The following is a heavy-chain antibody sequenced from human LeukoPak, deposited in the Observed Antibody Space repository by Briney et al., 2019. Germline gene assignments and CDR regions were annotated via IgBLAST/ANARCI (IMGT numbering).Heavy chain of an antibody. CDR1: GFIFSNCW. Sequence: GGSLRLSCETSGFIFSNCWMTWVRQAPGKGLEWVSGISWNSGSIGYADSVKGRFTISRDNAKNSLYLQMNSLRAEDTALYYCAKDAPRYSSSWYWYFDYWGQGTLVTVSS. V-gene: IGHV3-9*01. D-gene: IGHD6-13*01. J-gene: IGHJ4*02. CDR2: ISWNSGSI. CDR3: AKDAPRYSSSWYWYFDY.